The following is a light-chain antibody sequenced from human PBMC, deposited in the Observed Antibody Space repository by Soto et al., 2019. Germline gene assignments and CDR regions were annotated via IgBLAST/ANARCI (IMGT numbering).Light chain of an antibody. CDR3: QQSHNYMYT. CDR1: QSIRKN. CDR2: EAS. Sequence: LVLSQSPATLSVSPGERATLSCRASQSIRKNLAWYQQKPGQAPTLLIYEASTRATGVPARFSGSGSGTEFTLTISSLQSEDFAIYYCQQSHNYMYTFGQGTKVDIK. V-gene: IGKV3-15*01. J-gene: IGKJ2*01.